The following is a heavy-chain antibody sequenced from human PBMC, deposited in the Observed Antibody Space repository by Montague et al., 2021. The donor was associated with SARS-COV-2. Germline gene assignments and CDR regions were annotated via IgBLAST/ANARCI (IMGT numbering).Heavy chain of an antibody. CDR3: ARDLRYFDRKGYYYYGMDV. Sequence: SLRLSCAASGFTVSSNYMSWVRQAPGKGLEWVSVIYSGGSTYYADSVKGRFTISRDNSKNTLYLQMNSLRAEDTAVYYCARDLRYFDRKGYYYYGMDVWGQGTLVTVSS. D-gene: IGHD3-9*01. CDR1: GFTVSSNY. J-gene: IGHJ6*02. V-gene: IGHV3-66*01. CDR2: IYSGGST.